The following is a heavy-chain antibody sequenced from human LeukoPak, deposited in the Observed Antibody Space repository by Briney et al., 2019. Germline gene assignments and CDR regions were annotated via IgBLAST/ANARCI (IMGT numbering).Heavy chain of an antibody. Sequence: GGSLRLSCAASGITFSSHAMNWVRQAPGKGLQWASSIRGSGGSTNYADSVQGRFTISRDNSMDTLYLQMNSLRPEDAAVYYCAKDQYLSGRGWETYLISNWGRGTLVTVSS. CDR2: IRGSGGST. D-gene: IGHD1-26*01. J-gene: IGHJ4*02. CDR1: GITFSSHA. V-gene: IGHV3-23*01. CDR3: AKDQYLSGRGWETYLISN.